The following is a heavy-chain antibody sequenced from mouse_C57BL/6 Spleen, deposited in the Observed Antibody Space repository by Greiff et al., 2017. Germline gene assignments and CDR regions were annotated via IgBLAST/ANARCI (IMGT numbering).Heavy chain of an antibody. CDR2: IDPSDSET. V-gene: IGHV1-52*01. Sequence: QVQLQQPGAELVRPGSSVKLSCKASGYTFTSYWMHWVKQRPIQGLEWIGNIDPSDSETHYNQKFKDKATLTVDKSSSTAYMQLSSLTSEDSAVYYCARTYGNYDYAMDYWGQGTSVTVSS. CDR3: ARTYGNYDYAMDY. D-gene: IGHD2-1*01. CDR1: GYTFTSYW. J-gene: IGHJ4*01.